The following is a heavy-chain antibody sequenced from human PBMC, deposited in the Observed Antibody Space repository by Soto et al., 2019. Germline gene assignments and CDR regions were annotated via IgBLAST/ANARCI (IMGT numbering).Heavy chain of an antibody. CDR1: GFTISGYS. V-gene: IGHV3-48*02. CDR3: ARDADTLTSFYYYGMDV. J-gene: IGHJ6*02. CDR2: ISDTSDTI. D-gene: IGHD3-9*01. Sequence: PRGSLRLSCAASGFTISGYSMNWVRQAPGKGLEWVSYISDTSDTILYADSVKGRFTVSRDNAKKSLYLQMSSLRDEDTAVYYCARDADTLTSFYYYGMDVWGQGTTVTVSS.